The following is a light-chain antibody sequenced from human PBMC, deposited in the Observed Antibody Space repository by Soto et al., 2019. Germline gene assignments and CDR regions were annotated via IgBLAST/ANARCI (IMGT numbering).Light chain of an antibody. V-gene: IGKV3-15*01. Sequence: EIVMTQSPATLSVSPGERATLSCRASQSVSSNLAWYQQKPGQAPRLLIYGASTRATGIPARFSGSGSGTEFTLTISSLQFQDIAVYYWEHYNNWGYFIFGQGTLLAI. CDR2: GAS. CDR1: QSVSSN. J-gene: IGKJ5*01. CDR3: EHYNNWGYFI.